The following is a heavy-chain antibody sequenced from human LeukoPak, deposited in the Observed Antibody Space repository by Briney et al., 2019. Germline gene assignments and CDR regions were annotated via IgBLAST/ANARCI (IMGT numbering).Heavy chain of an antibody. CDR1: GYTFTGYY. V-gene: IGHV1-2*02. J-gene: IGHJ4*02. CDR2: ISPNSGGT. Sequence: ASVKVSCKASGYTFTGYYMHWVRHAPGQGLEWMGWISPNSGGTNYAQKLQGRVTMTRDTSISTAYIELSRLRSGDRAVYYCARAPWETGTTDWGQGTLVTVSS. CDR3: ARAPWETGTTD. D-gene: IGHD1-7*01.